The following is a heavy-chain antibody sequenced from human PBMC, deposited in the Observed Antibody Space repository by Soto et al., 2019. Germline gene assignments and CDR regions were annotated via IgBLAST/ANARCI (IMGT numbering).Heavy chain of an antibody. Sequence: EVQLVESGGGLVQPGGSLRLSCGASGFTVSSNYMSWVRQAPGKGLEWVSVIYSGGSTYYADSVKGRFTISRDNAKNTLYLQMNSLRAEDTAVYYCARDRGRWNWSLDYWGQGTLVTVSS. D-gene: IGHD1-7*01. CDR2: IYSGGST. J-gene: IGHJ4*02. V-gene: IGHV3-66*01. CDR1: GFTVSSNY. CDR3: ARDRGRWNWSLDY.